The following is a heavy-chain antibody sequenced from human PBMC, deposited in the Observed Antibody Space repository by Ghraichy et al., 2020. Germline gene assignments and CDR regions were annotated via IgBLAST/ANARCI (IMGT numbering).Heavy chain of an antibody. CDR3: ARGSDYDGLTGHYIFERLEH. CDR1: GFTLGNFV. Sequence: GGSLRLSCVTSGFTLGNFVVHWVRQTPAKGLEWLAVIWYNGDKKFYADSVTGRFAISRDNSKNTVFLQMNNLRTDDTAVYYCARGSDYDGLTGHYIFERLEHWGRGTLVTVSS. D-gene: IGHD3-9*01. J-gene: IGHJ1*01. V-gene: IGHV3-33*01. CDR2: IWYNGDKK.